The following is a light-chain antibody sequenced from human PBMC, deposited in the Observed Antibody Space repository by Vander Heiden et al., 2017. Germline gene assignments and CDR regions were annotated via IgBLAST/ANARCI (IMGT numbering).Light chain of an antibody. Sequence: DIQITQSPSTLSASVGDRVTITCRASQSITTWLAWYQQKPGKAPKLRIYDASNLQSGVPSRFSGSGSGTDFSLTISSLQPDDFATYYCQQYSIDSPTFGQGTKVEI. V-gene: IGKV1-5*01. CDR3: QQYSIDSPT. CDR2: DAS. CDR1: QSITTW. J-gene: IGKJ1*01.